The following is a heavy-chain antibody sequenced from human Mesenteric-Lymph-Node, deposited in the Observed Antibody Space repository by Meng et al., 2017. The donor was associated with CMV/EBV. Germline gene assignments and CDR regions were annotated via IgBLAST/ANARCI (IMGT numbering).Heavy chain of an antibody. V-gene: IGHV3-9*01. CDR3: AKDIRAVSYGMDV. Sequence: SLKISCSDSGFSFDDYAMYWVRQCPGKGLEGVSGLSWDTSGIGYAESVRGRFIISRDNAKNSLYLQMNSLRAEDTALYYCAKDIRAVSYGMDVWGQGTTVTVSS. CDR1: GFSFDDYA. J-gene: IGHJ6*02. D-gene: IGHD3-10*01. CDR2: LSWDTSGI.